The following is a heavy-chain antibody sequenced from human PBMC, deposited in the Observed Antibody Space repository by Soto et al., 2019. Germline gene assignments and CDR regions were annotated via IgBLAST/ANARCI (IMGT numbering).Heavy chain of an antibody. CDR1: GFTFSSYA. D-gene: IGHD3-22*01. Sequence: GGSLRLSCAASGFTFSSYAMNWVRQAPGKGLEWVSTISGSGGSTYYADSVKGRFTISRDNSKSTLYLQMNSLRAEDTAVYFWAKPRYDSSGYYYVGGFDYWGQGTLVTVSS. J-gene: IGHJ4*02. V-gene: IGHV3-23*01. CDR2: ISGSGGST. CDR3: AKPRYDSSGYYYVGGFDY.